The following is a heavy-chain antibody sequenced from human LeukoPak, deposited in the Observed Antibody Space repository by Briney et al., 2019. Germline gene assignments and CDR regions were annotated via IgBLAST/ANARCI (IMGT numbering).Heavy chain of an antibody. CDR1: GFTFSSYA. D-gene: IGHD1-1*01. J-gene: IGHJ4*02. CDR2: ISGSGGST. V-gene: IGHV3-23*01. CDR3: ARGGPRYPKNY. Sequence: GGSLRLSCAASGFTFSSYAMSWVRQAPGKGLEWVSAISGSGGSTYYADSVKGRFTISRDNAKNSLYLQMNSLRAEDTAVYYCARGGPRYPKNYWGQGTLVTVSS.